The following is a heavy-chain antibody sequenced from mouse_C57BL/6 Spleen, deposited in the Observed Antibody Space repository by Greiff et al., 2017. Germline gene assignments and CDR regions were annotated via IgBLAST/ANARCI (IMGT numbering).Heavy chain of an antibody. CDR1: GYTFTSYW. Sequence: VQLQQPGAELVKPGASVKLSCKASGYTFTSYWMQWVKQRPGQGLEWIGEIDPSDSYTNYNQKFNGKATLTVDTSSSTAYMQLSSLTSEDSAVYYCARRDYSNFFDYWGQGTTLTVSS. J-gene: IGHJ2*01. D-gene: IGHD2-5*01. CDR3: ARRDYSNFFDY. V-gene: IGHV1-50*01. CDR2: IDPSDSYT.